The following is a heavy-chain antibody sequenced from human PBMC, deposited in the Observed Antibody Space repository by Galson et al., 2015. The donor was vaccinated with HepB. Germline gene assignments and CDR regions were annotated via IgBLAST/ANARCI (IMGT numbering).Heavy chain of an antibody. CDR1: GGTFSTYA. Sequence: SVKVSCKASGGTFSTYAITWVRQAPGQGLDWMGGIIPTSGGPNYAQKFQGRPTITADESTATAHMELRNLRSEDTAIYYCAREILGGLDVCGKGTMVTVSS. V-gene: IGHV1-69*13. J-gene: IGHJ6*04. CDR3: AREILGGLDV. D-gene: IGHD2/OR15-2a*01. CDR2: IIPTSGGP.